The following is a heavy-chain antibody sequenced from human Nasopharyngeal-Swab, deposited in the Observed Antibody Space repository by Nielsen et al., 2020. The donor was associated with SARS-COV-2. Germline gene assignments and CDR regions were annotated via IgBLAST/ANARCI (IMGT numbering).Heavy chain of an antibody. CDR2: IYSRGST. Sequence: SETLSLTCTVSGGSILDTDYYWAWIRHPPGKGLEWVGSIYSRGSTSHNPSLRSRVTISVDASKNQFSLKLNSLTAADTAMYYCAKPYGAFLGGGFDSWGQGTLVTVSS. V-gene: IGHV4-39*01. J-gene: IGHJ4*02. D-gene: IGHD3-16*01. CDR3: AKPYGAFLGGGFDS. CDR1: GGSILDTDYY.